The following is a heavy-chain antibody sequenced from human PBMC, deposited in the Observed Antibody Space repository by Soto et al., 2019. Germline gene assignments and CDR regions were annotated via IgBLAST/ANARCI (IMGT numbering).Heavy chain of an antibody. V-gene: IGHV3-23*01. CDR2: ISGSGGST. J-gene: IGHJ3*02. Sequence: EVQLLESGGGLVQPGGSLRLSCAASGFTFSSYAMSWVRQAPGKGLEWVSAISGSGGSTYYADSVKGRFTISRDNAKNSLYLQMNSLRAEDTAVYYCASYYDSSGYGQGDAFDIWGQGTMVTVSS. CDR1: GFTFSSYA. D-gene: IGHD3-22*01. CDR3: ASYYDSSGYGQGDAFDI.